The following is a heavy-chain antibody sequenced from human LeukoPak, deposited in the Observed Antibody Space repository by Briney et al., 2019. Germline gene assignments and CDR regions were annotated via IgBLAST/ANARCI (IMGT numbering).Heavy chain of an antibody. CDR1: GFTFNNYA. V-gene: IGHV3-23*01. D-gene: IGHD1-14*01. CDR2: ISGSGGTT. J-gene: IGHJ6*02. CDR3: AKVSGGGLYYDGMDV. Sequence: GVLRLSCAASGFTFNNYAMNWVRQAPGKGLGWVSVISGSGGTTYYADSVKGRFTISRDSSKNTLYLQMNSLRAEDTAVYYCAKVSGGGLYYDGMDVWGQGTTVTVSS.